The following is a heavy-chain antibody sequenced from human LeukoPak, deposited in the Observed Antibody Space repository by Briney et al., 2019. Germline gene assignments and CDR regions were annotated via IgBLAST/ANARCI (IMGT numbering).Heavy chain of an antibody. V-gene: IGHV1-46*01. CDR3: ARVPSIAAPYYYYYMDV. Sequence: ASVKVSCKASGYTFTSYYMHWVRQAPGQGLEWMGIINPSGGNTNYAQKLQGRVTMTTDTSTSTAYMELRSLRSDDTAVYYCARVPSIAAPYYYYYMDVWGKGTTVTVSS. D-gene: IGHD6-6*01. J-gene: IGHJ6*03. CDR2: INPSGGNT. CDR1: GYTFTSYY.